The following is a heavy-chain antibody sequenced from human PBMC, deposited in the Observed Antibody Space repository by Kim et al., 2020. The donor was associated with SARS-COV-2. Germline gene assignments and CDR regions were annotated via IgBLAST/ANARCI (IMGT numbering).Heavy chain of an antibody. D-gene: IGHD6-13*01. Sequence: ASVKVSCRASGYTFTRHLIHWVRQAPGQGLEWMGTINTSGGGTTYAQDFQGRVTVTWDTSTSTVYMDLSSLRSEDTAVYYCARVSERAADAFDIWGQRTM. CDR3: ARVSERAADAFDI. CDR1: GYTFTRHL. CDR2: INTSGGGT. J-gene: IGHJ3*02. V-gene: IGHV1-46*01.